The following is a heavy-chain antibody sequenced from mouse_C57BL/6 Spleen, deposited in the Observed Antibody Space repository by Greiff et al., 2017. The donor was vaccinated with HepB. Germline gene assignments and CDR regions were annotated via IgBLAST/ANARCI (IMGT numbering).Heavy chain of an antibody. CDR2: INYDGSST. J-gene: IGHJ1*03. Sequence: EVQRVESEGGLVQPGSSMKLSCTASGFTFSDYYMAWVRQVPEKGLEWVANINYDGSSTYYLDSLKSRFIISRDNAKNILYLQMSSLKSEDTATYYCAREGEFITTGYFDVWGTGTTVTVSS. D-gene: IGHD1-1*01. CDR3: AREGEFITTGYFDV. CDR1: GFTFSDYY. V-gene: IGHV5-16*01.